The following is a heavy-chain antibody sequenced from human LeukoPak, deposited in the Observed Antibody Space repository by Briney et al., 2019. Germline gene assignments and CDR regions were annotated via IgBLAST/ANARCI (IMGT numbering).Heavy chain of an antibody. V-gene: IGHV3-66*01. J-gene: IGHJ4*02. CDR3: ARAVTVVTRGGLVFDY. CDR1: GFIVSSKY. Sequence: TGGSLRLSCAASGFIVSSKYMSWVRQAPGKGPEWVSIIFSGDSTYYADSVKGRFTISRDNSKNTVYLQMNSLRAEDTAVYYCARAVTVVTRGGLVFDYWGQGTLVTVSS. CDR2: IFSGDST. D-gene: IGHD2-21*02.